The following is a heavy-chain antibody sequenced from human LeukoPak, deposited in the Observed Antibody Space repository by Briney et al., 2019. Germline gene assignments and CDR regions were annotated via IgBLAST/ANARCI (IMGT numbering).Heavy chain of an antibody. CDR1: GYTFTSYA. J-gene: IGHJ5*02. CDR2: INPSGGST. V-gene: IGHV1-46*01. CDR3: ARDARITIFGVVIQTNWFDP. Sequence: ASVKVSCKASGYTFTSYAMNWVRQAPGQGLEWMGIINPSGGSTSYAQKFQGRVTMTRDTSTSTVYMELSSLRSEDTAVYYCARDARITIFGVVIQTNWFDPWGQGTLVTVSS. D-gene: IGHD3-3*01.